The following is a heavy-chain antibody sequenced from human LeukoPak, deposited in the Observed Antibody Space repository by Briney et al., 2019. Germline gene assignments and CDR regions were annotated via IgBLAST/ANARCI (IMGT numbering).Heavy chain of an antibody. Sequence: GGSLRLSCAASGFTVSSNYMSCVRQAPGEGLEWVSFIYSGGSTYSPDSVKGRFTISRDNSKNTLYLQMNRLRAEDTAVYYCARDRVVPAATRGGRYYYYYMDVWGKGTTVTVSS. J-gene: IGHJ6*03. D-gene: IGHD2-2*01. CDR3: ARDRVVPAATRGGRYYYYYMDV. CDR1: GFTVSSNY. V-gene: IGHV3-53*01. CDR2: IYSGGST.